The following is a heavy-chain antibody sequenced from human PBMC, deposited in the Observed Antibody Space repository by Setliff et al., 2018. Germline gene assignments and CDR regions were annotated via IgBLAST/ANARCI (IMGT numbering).Heavy chain of an antibody. Sequence: GGSLRLSCAASEFTLSTYWIHWVRQAPRKGLVWVSRINSDGSTTTYADSVKGRFTISRDNGKNTVYLQMNSLRAEDTAMYYCVRGSAYSSGSFDCWGQGTLGTV. CDR3: VRGSAYSSGSFDC. J-gene: IGHJ4*02. V-gene: IGHV3-74*01. CDR2: INSDGSTT. CDR1: EFTLSTYW. D-gene: IGHD3-22*01.